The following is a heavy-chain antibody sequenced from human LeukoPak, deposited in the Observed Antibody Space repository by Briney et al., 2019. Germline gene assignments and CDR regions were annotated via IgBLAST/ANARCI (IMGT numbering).Heavy chain of an antibody. CDR1: GFTFSNYY. V-gene: IGHV3-11*06. Sequence: GRSLRLSCAASGFTFSNYYMSWIRQAPGKGLEWVSYISGRTGSTNYADSVMGRFTVSRDNGKNSLYLQMNSLRAEDTAVYYCARDQGENYDSSGYYPYWGQGTLVTVSS. D-gene: IGHD3-22*01. CDR3: ARDQGENYDSSGYYPY. J-gene: IGHJ4*02. CDR2: ISGRTGST.